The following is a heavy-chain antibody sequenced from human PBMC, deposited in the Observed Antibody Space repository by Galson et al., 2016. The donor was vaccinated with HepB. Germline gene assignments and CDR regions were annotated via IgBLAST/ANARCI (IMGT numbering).Heavy chain of an antibody. CDR3: AKERGSRLTMVRGVLDPFDI. J-gene: IGHJ3*02. D-gene: IGHD3-10*01. CDR2: IRGSGGGI. CDR1: GFSFSTYA. V-gene: IGHV3-23*01. Sequence: SLRLSCAGSGFSFSTYAMSWVRQAPGKGLEWVSGIRGSGGGIDYADSVKGRFTISRDNSKNTLYLQMSSLRAEDTAVYHCAKERGSRLTMVRGVLDPFDIWGQGTLVTVSS.